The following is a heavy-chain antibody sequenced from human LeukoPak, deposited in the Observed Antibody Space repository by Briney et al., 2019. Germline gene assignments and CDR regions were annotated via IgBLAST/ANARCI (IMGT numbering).Heavy chain of an antibody. V-gene: IGHV4-38-2*02. CDR1: GYSISSGYY. J-gene: IGHJ4*02. Sequence: SETLSLTCTVSGYSISSGYYWGWTRQPPGKGLEWIGSIYHSGSTYYNPSLKSRVTISVDTSKNHFSLKLSSVTAADTAVYYCARVPIVVVPAAIDYWGQGTLVTVSS. D-gene: IGHD2-2*01. CDR2: IYHSGST. CDR3: ARVPIVVVPAAIDY.